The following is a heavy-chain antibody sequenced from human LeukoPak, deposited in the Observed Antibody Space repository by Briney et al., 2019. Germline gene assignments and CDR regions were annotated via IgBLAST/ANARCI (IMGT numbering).Heavy chain of an antibody. J-gene: IGHJ4*02. V-gene: IGHV4-34*01. Sequence: SETLSLTCAVYVGSFSGYYWSWISQPPGKGLEWIGEINHSGSTNYNPSLKSRVTISVDTSKNQFSLKLSSVTAADTAVYYCARVTVRGVPQHDYWGQGTLVTVSS. CDR3: ARVTVRGVPQHDY. D-gene: IGHD3-10*01. CDR1: VGSFSGYY. CDR2: INHSGST.